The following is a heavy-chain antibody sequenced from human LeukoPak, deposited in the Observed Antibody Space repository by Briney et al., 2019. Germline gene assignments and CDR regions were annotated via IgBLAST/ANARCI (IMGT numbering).Heavy chain of an antibody. D-gene: IGHD3-22*01. Sequence: PSGSLTLSCSASGFAFSRFAMTWVRHLPGKGLDWVSTISGNGHQTYYGDSVKGRFSVSRDNSKNILYLQMDSLRADDSALYYCAKDANYYDSSGFFIPFDYWGQGTLVTVSS. CDR3: AKDANYYDSSGFFIPFDY. V-gene: IGHV3-23*01. CDR2: ISGNGHQT. J-gene: IGHJ4*02. CDR1: GFAFSRFA.